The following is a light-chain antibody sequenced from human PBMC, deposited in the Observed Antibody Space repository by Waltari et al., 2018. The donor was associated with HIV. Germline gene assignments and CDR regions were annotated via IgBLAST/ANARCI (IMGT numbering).Light chain of an antibody. CDR2: KAS. V-gene: IGKV1-5*03. CDR1: QSVSSW. CDR3: QQYKT. J-gene: IGKJ1*01. Sequence: DIQMTQSPSTLSASVGDRVTITCRASQSVSSWLAWYQQKPGKAPKLLIYKASSLQSGVPSRFSGSASGTEFTLTINSLQPDDFATYYCQQYKTFGQGTRVEVK.